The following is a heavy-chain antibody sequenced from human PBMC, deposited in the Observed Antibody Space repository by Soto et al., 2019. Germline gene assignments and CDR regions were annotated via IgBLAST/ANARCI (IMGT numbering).Heavy chain of an antibody. CDR1: GDSVSSNSAA. CDR2: TYYRSKWYN. V-gene: IGHV6-1*01. J-gene: IGHJ3*02. CDR3: ARDHTSLWGSYRYYAFDI. Sequence: SPTLSLTCAISGDSVSSNSAAWNWLRQSPSRGLEWLGRTYYRSKWYNDYAVSVKSRITINPDTSKNQFSLQLNSVTPEDTAVYYCARDHTSLWGSYRYYAFDIWGQGTMVTVSS. D-gene: IGHD3-16*02.